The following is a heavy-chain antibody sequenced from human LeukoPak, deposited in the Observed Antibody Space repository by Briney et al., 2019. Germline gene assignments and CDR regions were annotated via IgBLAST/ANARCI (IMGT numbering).Heavy chain of an antibody. CDR3: ARDPTTVVTVPYYFDD. J-gene: IGHJ4*02. Sequence: PSETLSLTCAVSGGSFSGYHWNWIRQPPGKGLEWIGGINGRGSTNYNPSLKSRVTISVDTSKNQFSLKLMSVTAADTAVYFCARDPTTVVTVPYYFDDWGQGTLVTVSS. D-gene: IGHD4-23*01. CDR1: GGSFSGYH. V-gene: IGHV4-34*01. CDR2: INGRGST.